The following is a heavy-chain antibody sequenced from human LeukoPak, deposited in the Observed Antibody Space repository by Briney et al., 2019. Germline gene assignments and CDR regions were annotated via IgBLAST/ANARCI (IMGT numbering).Heavy chain of an antibody. Sequence: PGGSLRLSCAASGFTFSSYAMSWVRQAPGKGLEWVSAISGSGGSTYYADSVKGRFTISRDNSKNTLYLRMNSLRAEDTAVYYCASRTYSSGWLFDYWGQGTLVTVSS. D-gene: IGHD6-19*01. CDR1: GFTFSSYA. CDR2: ISGSGGST. CDR3: ASRTYSSGWLFDY. V-gene: IGHV3-23*01. J-gene: IGHJ4*02.